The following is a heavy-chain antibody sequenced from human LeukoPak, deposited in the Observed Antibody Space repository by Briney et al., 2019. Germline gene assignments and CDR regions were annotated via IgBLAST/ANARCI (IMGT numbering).Heavy chain of an antibody. CDR2: INANSGGT. V-gene: IGHV1-2*06. Sequence: GASVKVSCKXSGYTFTDYYIHWVRQAPGQGLERVGRINANSGGTNYAQNFQGRVTMTRETSISTAYVELSRLRSDDTAVYYCARRRPGDVYRYGPFDYWGQGTLVTVSS. D-gene: IGHD7-27*01. CDR3: ARRRPGDVYRYGPFDY. CDR1: GYTFTDYY. J-gene: IGHJ4*02.